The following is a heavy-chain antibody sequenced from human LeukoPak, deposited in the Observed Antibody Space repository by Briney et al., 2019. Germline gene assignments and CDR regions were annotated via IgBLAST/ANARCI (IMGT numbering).Heavy chain of an antibody. D-gene: IGHD3-3*01. CDR3: ARDKSYYDFWSGYSAADYYGMDV. V-gene: IGHV3-30-3*01. J-gene: IGHJ6*02. CDR2: ISYDGSNK. CDR1: GFTFSSYA. Sequence: GSLSLSCAASGFTFSSYAMHWVRPAPGKGLEWVAVISYDGSNKYYADSVKGRFTISRDNSKNTLYLQMNSLRAEDTAVYYCARDKSYYDFWSGYSAADYYGMDVWGQGTTVTVSS.